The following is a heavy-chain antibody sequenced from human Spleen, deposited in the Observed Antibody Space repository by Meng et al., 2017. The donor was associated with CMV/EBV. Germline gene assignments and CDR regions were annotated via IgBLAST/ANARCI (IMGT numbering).Heavy chain of an antibody. CDR3: ARVGNDSSGYGLDY. J-gene: IGHJ4*02. CDR2: IYYSGST. CDR1: GGSISSGGYY. D-gene: IGHD3-22*01. Sequence: VSGGSISSGGYYWSWIRQHPGKGLEWIGYIYYSGSTFHSPSLKSRVTISVDTSKNQFSLKLSSVTAADTAVYYCARVGNDSSGYGLDYWGQGTLVTVSS. V-gene: IGHV4-31*02.